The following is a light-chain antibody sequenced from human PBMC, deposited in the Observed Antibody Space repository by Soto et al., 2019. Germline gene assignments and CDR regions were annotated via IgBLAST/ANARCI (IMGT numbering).Light chain of an antibody. Sequence: EIVMTQSPATLSVSPGDRATLFCRASQSVSSSLVWYQQIPGQAPRLLIYDASTRATGIPARFGGSGSGTEFTLTISSLQSEDFAVYYCQQYNNWPPLTFGGGTKVELK. V-gene: IGKV3-15*01. CDR3: QQYNNWPPLT. CDR1: QSVSSS. J-gene: IGKJ4*01. CDR2: DAS.